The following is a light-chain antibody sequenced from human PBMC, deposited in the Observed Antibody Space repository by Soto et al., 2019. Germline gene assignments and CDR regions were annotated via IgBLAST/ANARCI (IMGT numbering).Light chain of an antibody. J-gene: IGKJ1*01. V-gene: IGKV3-15*01. CDR2: GSS. CDR3: QQYNNWPPRAWT. Sequence: EIVTTQSPSTLSVSPGERATLSCTASQSVSSNLAWYQQKPGQAPRLLIYGSSTRSTGIPARFSGSGSGTEFTLSISSLQSEDFAVYDGQQYNNWPPRAWTFGQGTKVEIK. CDR1: QSVSSN.